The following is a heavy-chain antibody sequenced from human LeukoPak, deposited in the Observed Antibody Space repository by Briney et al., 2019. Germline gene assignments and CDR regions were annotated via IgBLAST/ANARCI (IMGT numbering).Heavy chain of an antibody. CDR2: ISWNSGSI. Sequence: GGSLRLSCAASGFTFDDYAMHWVRQAPGKGLEWVSGISWNSGSIGYADSVKGRFTISRDNAKNSLYLQMNSLRAEDTALYYCARIAARDYHFDYWGQGTLVTVSS. V-gene: IGHV3-9*01. J-gene: IGHJ4*02. CDR3: ARIAARDYHFDY. CDR1: GFTFDDYA. D-gene: IGHD6-6*01.